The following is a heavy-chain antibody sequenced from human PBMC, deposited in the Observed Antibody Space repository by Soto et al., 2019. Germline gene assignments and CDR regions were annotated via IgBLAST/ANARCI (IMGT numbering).Heavy chain of an antibody. Sequence: QVQLVESGGGVVQPGRSLRLSCAASGFTFSSYAMHWVRQAPGKGLEWVAVISYDGSNKYYADSVKGRSTISRDNSKNTLYLQMNSLRAEDTAVYYCAREVVVVVPAAMDYWGQGTLVTVSS. V-gene: IGHV3-30-3*01. J-gene: IGHJ4*02. CDR2: ISYDGSNK. D-gene: IGHD2-2*01. CDR3: AREVVVVVPAAMDY. CDR1: GFTFSSYA.